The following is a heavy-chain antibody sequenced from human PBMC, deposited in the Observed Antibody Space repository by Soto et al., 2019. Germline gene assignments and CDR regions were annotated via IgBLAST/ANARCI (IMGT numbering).Heavy chain of an antibody. V-gene: IGHV4-39*01. J-gene: IGHJ6*03. CDR2: IYYSGST. CDR1: GGSISSSSYY. CDR3: ARVRGTVGYYYYYMDV. D-gene: IGHD3-10*01. Sequence: SETLSLTCTVSGGSISSSSYYWGWIRQPPGKGPEWIGSIYYSGSTYYNPSLKSRVTISVDTSKNQFSLKLSSVTAADTAVYYCARVRGTVGYYYYYMDVWGKGTTVTVS.